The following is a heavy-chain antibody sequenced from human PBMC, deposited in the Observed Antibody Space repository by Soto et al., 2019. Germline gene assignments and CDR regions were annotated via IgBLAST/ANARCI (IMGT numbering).Heavy chain of an antibody. Sequence: ASVKVSCKASGYTFTGYYMHWVRQAPGQGLEWMGWINPNSGGTNYAQKFQGRVTMTTDTSTSTAYMELRSLRSDDTAMYYCARDTRLYCSSSSCYPNWFDPWGQGTLVTVSS. CDR1: GYTFTGYY. CDR3: ARDTRLYCSSSSCYPNWFDP. V-gene: IGHV1-2*02. CDR2: INPNSGGT. D-gene: IGHD2-2*01. J-gene: IGHJ5*02.